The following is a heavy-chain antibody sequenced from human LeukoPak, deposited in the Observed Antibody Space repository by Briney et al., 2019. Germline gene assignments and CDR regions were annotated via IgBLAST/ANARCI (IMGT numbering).Heavy chain of an antibody. CDR2: IYTSGST. V-gene: IGHV4-4*07. Sequence: SETLSLTCTVSGGSISSYYWSWIRQPAGKGLEWIGRIYTSGSTNYNPSLKSRVTMSVDTSKNQFSLKLSSVTAADTAVYYCARDQGYSSSSSAFDIWGQGTMVTVSS. D-gene: IGHD6-6*01. J-gene: IGHJ3*02. CDR3: ARDQGYSSSSSAFDI. CDR1: GGSISSYY.